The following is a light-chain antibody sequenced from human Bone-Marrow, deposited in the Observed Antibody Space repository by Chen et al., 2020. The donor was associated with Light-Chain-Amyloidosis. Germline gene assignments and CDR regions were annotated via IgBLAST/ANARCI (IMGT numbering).Light chain of an antibody. CDR1: SGSIATNY. V-gene: IGLV6-57*01. J-gene: IGLJ3*02. Sequence: NFMLTQPHSVSESPGKTVIISCTRSSGSIATNYVQWYQQRPGSSPTTVIYEDDQRPSGVPDRFSGSIDRSSNSASLTISGLKTEDEADYYCQSYQCSSQGVFGGGTKLTV. CDR2: EDD. CDR3: QSYQCSSQGV.